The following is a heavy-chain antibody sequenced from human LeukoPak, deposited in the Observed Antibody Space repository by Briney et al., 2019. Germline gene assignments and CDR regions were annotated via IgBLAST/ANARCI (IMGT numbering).Heavy chain of an antibody. CDR3: ARGLDGSFDY. CDR1: GFTFDDYG. V-gene: IGHV3-20*01. J-gene: IGHJ4*02. D-gene: IGHD1-26*01. Sequence: GGSLRLSCAASGFTFDDYGMSWVRQAPGKGLEWVSGINWNGGSTGYADSVKGRFTISRDNAKNSLYLQMNSLRAEDTDLYHCARGLDGSFDYWGQGTLVTVSS. CDR2: INWNGGST.